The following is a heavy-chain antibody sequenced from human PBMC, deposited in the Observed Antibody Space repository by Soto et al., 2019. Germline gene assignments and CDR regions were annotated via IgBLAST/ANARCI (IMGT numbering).Heavy chain of an antibody. CDR1: GYTFISYY. Sequence: ASVKVSCKASGYTFISYYMHWVRQAPGQGLEWMGIINPSGGSTSYAQKLQGRVTMTSDTSTSTVYMELSSLRSQATPVYSCARDGGSYSKYYFDNWGPGTVFTVSS. CDR3: ARDGGSYSKYYFDN. J-gene: IGHJ4*02. D-gene: IGHD1-26*01. V-gene: IGHV1-46*01. CDR2: INPSGGST.